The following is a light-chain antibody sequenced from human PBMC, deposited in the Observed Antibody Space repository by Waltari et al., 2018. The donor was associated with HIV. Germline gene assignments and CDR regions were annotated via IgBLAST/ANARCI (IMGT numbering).Light chain of an antibody. J-gene: IGLJ2*01. CDR1: SPNIGAGYD. V-gene: IGLV1-40*01. CDR2: GDS. CDR3: QSYDTGLV. Sequence: QSVLTQPPSVSGAPGPRVTISCTGSSPNIGAGYDVQWYQHFPGTAPKLLIFGDSNRPSGVPDRFSGSKSGTSASLAITGLQAEDEADYYCQSYDTGLVFGGGTKLTVL.